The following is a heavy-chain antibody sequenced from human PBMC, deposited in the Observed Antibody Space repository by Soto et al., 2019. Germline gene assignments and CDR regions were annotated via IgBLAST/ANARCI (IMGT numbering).Heavy chain of an antibody. CDR3: ARDRRYYDSSGYRTGYFDY. D-gene: IGHD3-22*01. Sequence: PSETLSLTCTVPGGSISSGGYYWSWIRQHPGKGLEWIGYIYYSGSTYYNPSLKSRVTISVDTSKNQFSLKLSSVTAADTAVYYCARDRRYYDSSGYRTGYFDYWGQGTLVTVSS. CDR2: IYYSGST. CDR1: GGSISSGGYY. J-gene: IGHJ4*02. V-gene: IGHV4-31*03.